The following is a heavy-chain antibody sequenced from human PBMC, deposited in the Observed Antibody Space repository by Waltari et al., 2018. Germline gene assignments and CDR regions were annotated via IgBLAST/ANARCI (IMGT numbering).Heavy chain of an antibody. CDR3: VRDKEGTWQDYFYYYYMDV. V-gene: IGHV3-7*01. Sequence: EVQLVESGGGLVQPGGSLRLSCVASGFTFSSYWMSWVRQAPGKGLEGVASIKQDGSEKQYVDSVKGRLTISRDNTKNSLYLQMNSLRDDDTAVYYCVRDKEGTWQDYFYYYYMDVWGKGTTVTVSS. J-gene: IGHJ6*03. CDR2: IKQDGSEK. CDR1: GFTFSSYW.